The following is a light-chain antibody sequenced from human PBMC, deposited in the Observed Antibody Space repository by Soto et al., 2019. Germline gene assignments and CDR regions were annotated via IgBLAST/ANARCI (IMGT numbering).Light chain of an antibody. J-gene: IGLJ3*02. Sequence: QTVVTQEPSFSVSPGGTVTLTCGVSSGSVSTRYYPSWYQQTPGQAPRTLIYSTSTRSSGVPDRFSGSIVGNKAALTISGAQADDESDYYCVRYMGSGIWVFGGGTKVTVL. CDR3: VRYMGSGIWV. CDR1: SGSVSTRYY. CDR2: STS. V-gene: IGLV8-61*01.